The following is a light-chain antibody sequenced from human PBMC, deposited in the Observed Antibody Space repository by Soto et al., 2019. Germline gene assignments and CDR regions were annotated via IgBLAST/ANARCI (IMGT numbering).Light chain of an antibody. CDR1: QSIRSW. CDR3: QQYNSYSPWT. CDR2: KAS. Sequence: DIQMPQSPSTLSASVGDRVTITCRASQSIRSWLAWYQQKPGKAPKLLIYKASSLESGVPSRFSGSGSGTEFTLTISSLQPDDFANYYCQQYNSYSPWTFGQGNTVEIK. J-gene: IGKJ1*01. V-gene: IGKV1-5*03.